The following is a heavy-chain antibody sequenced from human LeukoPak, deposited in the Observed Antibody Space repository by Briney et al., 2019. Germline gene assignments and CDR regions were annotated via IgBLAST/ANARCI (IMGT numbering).Heavy chain of an antibody. D-gene: IGHD3-9*01. CDR3: AQNFDWSQGGAFDI. CDR1: GFTFSSYA. Sequence: GGSLRLSCAASGFTFSSYAMSWVRQAPGKRLEWVSAISGSGGSTYYADSVKGRFTISRDNSKNTLYLQMNSLRAEDTAVYSCAQNFDWSQGGAFDIWGQGTMVTVSS. V-gene: IGHV3-23*01. CDR2: ISGSGGST. J-gene: IGHJ3*02.